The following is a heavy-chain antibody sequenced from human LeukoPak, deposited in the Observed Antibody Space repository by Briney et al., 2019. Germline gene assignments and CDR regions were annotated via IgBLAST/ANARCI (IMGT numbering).Heavy chain of an antibody. CDR2: ISGSGGST. J-gene: IGHJ5*02. CDR3: AKDLTSSYYGSGSLWFDP. D-gene: IGHD3-10*01. V-gene: IGHV3-23*01. CDR1: GFTFGSYA. Sequence: GGSLRLSCAASGFTFGSYAMSWVRQAPGKGLEWVSAISGSGGSTYYADSVKGRFTISRDNSKNTLYLQMNSLRAEDTAVYYCAKDLTSSYYGSGSLWFDPWGQGTLVTVSS.